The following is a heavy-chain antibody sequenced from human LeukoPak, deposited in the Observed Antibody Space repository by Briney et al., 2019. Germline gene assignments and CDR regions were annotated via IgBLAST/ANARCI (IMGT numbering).Heavy chain of an antibody. Sequence: GGSLRLSCAASGFTVSSSYMSWVRQAPGKGLEWVSLIYSGGSAYYAASVKGRFTISRDNSKNTLYLQMNSLRPEDTAVYYCAKGYNYAYEYWGQGTLVTVSS. CDR3: AKGYNYAYEY. CDR1: GFTVSSSY. CDR2: IYSGGSA. V-gene: IGHV3-53*01. D-gene: IGHD5-18*01. J-gene: IGHJ4*02.